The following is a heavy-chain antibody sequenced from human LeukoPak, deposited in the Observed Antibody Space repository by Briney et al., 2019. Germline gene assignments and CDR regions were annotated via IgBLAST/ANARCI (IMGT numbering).Heavy chain of an antibody. CDR3: ARHSAGTTKDY. V-gene: IGHV4-31*03. J-gene: IGHJ4*02. Sequence: NSSETPSLTCTVSGGSISSGGYYWSWIRQHPGKGLEWIGYIYYSGSTYYNPSLKSRVTISVDTSKNQFSLKLGSVTAADTAVYYCARHSAGTTKDYWGQGTLVTVSS. D-gene: IGHD1-1*01. CDR2: IYYSGST. CDR1: GGSISSGGYY.